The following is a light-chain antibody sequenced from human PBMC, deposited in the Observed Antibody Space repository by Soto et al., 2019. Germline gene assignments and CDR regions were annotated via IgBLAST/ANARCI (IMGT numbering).Light chain of an antibody. V-gene: IGKV4-1*01. CDR1: QSVSYSSNNKNY. CDR2: WAS. Sequence: DIVMTQSPDSLAVSLGERATINYKSSQSVSYSSNNKNYLAWYQQKPGQPPKLLIYWASTREAGVPDRFSVSGSVTDFTLTISSLQAEDVAMYYCQQYYSTPFTFGPGTKVDIK. J-gene: IGKJ3*01. CDR3: QQYYSTPFT.